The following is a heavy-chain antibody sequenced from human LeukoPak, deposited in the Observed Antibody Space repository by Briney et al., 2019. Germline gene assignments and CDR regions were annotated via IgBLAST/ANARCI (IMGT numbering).Heavy chain of an antibody. CDR1: GDSVSSNSAA. D-gene: IGHD1-26*01. Sequence: SQTLSLTCAISGDSVSSNSAAWNWIRQSPSRGLEWLGRTYYRSKWYNDYAGSVKSRITINPDTSKNQFSLQLNSVTPEDTAVYYCARGTTPWELQENYYFDYWGQGTLVTVSS. V-gene: IGHV6-1*01. CDR2: TYYRSKWYN. J-gene: IGHJ4*02. CDR3: ARGTTPWELQENYYFDY.